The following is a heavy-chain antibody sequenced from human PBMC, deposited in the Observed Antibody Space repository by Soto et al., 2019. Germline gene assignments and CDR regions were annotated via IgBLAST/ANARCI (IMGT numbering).Heavy chain of an antibody. CDR2: VSHDGRNT. J-gene: IGHJ4*02. V-gene: IGHV3-30*18. D-gene: IGHD2-15*01. Sequence: GESLRHSCAASGFTFSDYAMHWVRQAPGKGLEWVAVVSHDGRNTHYADSVKGRFTNSRDSSKNTVSLEMTSLRAENTAVYYCAKGGLQWSSYYFDYWGQGTLVTVSS. CDR3: AKGGLQWSSYYFDY. CDR1: GFTFSDYA.